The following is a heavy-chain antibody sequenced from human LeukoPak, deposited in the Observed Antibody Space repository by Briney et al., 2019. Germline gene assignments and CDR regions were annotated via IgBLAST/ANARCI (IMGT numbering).Heavy chain of an antibody. Sequence: SETLSLTCTVSGGSISSYYWSWIRQPPGKGLEWIGSIYYSGSTYYNPSLKSRVTISVDTSKNQFSLKLNSVTAADTAVYYCARVDTATVFPYYWGQGTLVTVSS. D-gene: IGHD5-18*01. CDR2: IYYSGST. CDR3: ARVDTATVFPYY. V-gene: IGHV4-59*12. J-gene: IGHJ4*02. CDR1: GGSISSYY.